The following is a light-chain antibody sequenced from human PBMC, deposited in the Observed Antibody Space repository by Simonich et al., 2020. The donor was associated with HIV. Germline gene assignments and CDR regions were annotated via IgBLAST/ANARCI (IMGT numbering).Light chain of an antibody. J-gene: IGLJ2*01. CDR1: SSDVGSYNF. V-gene: IGLV2-8*01. CDR3: SSYAGSNNLV. Sequence: QSALTQPASVSGSPGQSITISCTGTSSDVGSYNFVSWYQQHPGKAPKLMIYEGSKWPSGVPDRVSGSKSGNTASLTVSGLQAEDEADYYCSSYAGSNNLVFGGGTKLTVL. CDR2: EGS.